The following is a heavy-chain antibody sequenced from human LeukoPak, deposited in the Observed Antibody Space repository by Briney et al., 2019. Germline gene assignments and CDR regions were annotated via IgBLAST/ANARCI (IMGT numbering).Heavy chain of an antibody. J-gene: IGHJ4*02. CDR1: GGSISSYY. Sequence: SETLSLTCTVSGGSISSYYWSWIRQPPGKGLEWIGYIFYSGSTKYSPSLKSRATISADTSKNQFSLKLSSVTAADTAVYYCARGAGDPSGPRNYFDYWGQGTLVTVSS. CDR2: IFYSGST. CDR3: ARGAGDPSGPRNYFDY. V-gene: IGHV4-59*01. D-gene: IGHD3-10*01.